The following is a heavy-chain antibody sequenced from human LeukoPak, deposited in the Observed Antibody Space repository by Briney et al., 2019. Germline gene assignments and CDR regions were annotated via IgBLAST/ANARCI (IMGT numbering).Heavy chain of an antibody. D-gene: IGHD3-3*01. CDR3: ARGGSIFEFEGSPFDP. J-gene: IGHJ5*02. CDR2: ISYDERDQ. CDR1: GFSFSDYA. V-gene: IGHV3-30*03. Sequence: GGSLRLSCAASGFSFSDYAIHWVRQAPGQGLQWVASISYDERDQFYADSVKGRFTLSRDNSKNTLYLHIHSLRTEDTAVYYCARGGSIFEFEGSPFDPWGQGTLVTVSS.